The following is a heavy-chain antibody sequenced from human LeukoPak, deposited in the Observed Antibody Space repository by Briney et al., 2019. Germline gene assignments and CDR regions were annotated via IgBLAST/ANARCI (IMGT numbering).Heavy chain of an antibody. CDR2: IYTSETT. CDR1: GGYIGSYY. J-gene: IGHJ6*03. Sequence: PSETLSLTCTVSGGYIGSYYWSWIRQPAGKGLEWLGRIYTSETTDYNPSLKSRVTMSVDMSTSQFSLTLTSVTAADTAVYYCAREGDYGDYSKSFYNMDVWGQGTTVTVSS. V-gene: IGHV4-4*07. CDR3: AREGDYGDYSKSFYNMDV. D-gene: IGHD4-17*01.